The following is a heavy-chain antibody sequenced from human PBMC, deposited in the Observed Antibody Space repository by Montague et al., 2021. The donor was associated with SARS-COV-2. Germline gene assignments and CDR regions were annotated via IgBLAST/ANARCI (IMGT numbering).Heavy chain of an antibody. J-gene: IGHJ2*01. CDR3: ARGLDYYDFWSGYYPAYWYLDL. CDR1: GGSISSYY. D-gene: IGHD3-3*01. CDR2: IYTSGST. V-gene: IGHV4-4*07. Sequence: SETLSLTCTVSGGSISSYYWSWIRQPAGKGLEWIGRIYTSGSTNYNPSLKNRVTMSVETSKNQFSLKLSSVTAADTAVYYCARGLDYYDFWSGYYPAYWYLDLWGRGTLVTVSS.